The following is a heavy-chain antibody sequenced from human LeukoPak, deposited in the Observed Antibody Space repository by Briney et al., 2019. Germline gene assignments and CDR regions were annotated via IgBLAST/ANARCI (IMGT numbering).Heavy chain of an antibody. J-gene: IGHJ4*02. CDR2: ISGSGGST. CDR1: GFTFSSYA. Sequence: GGSLRLSCAASGFTFSSYAMSWVRQAPGKGLEWVSAISGSGGSTYYADSVKGRFTISSDNSKNTLYLQMNSLRAEDTAVYYCAKDREQLWLLGYFDYWGQGTLVTVSS. CDR3: AKDREQLWLLGYFDY. V-gene: IGHV3-23*01. D-gene: IGHD5-18*01.